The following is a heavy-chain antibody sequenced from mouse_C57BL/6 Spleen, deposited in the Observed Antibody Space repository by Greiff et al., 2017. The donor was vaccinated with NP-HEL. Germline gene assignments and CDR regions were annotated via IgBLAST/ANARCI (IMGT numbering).Heavy chain of an antibody. CDR2: IWGDGSS. J-gene: IGHJ3*01. V-gene: IGHV2-3*01. Sequence: QVQLKESGPGLVAPSQSLSITCTVSGFSLTSYGVSWVRQPPGKGLEWLGVIWGDGSSNYHSARISRLSISKANSKSQVFLQLNSLQTDDTATYYCAKPEDGYFPLAYWGQGTLVTVSA. CDR3: AKPEDGYFPLAY. CDR1: GFSLTSYG. D-gene: IGHD2-3*01.